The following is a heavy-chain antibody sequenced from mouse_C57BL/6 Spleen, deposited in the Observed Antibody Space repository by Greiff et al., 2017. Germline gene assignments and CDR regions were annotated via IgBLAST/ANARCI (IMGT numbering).Heavy chain of an antibody. J-gene: IGHJ4*01. V-gene: IGHV1-15*01. CDR1: GYTFTDYE. CDR3: TRRAPGSSYSYAMDY. D-gene: IGHD1-1*01. CDR2: IDPETGGT. Sequence: QVQLQQSGAELVRPGASVTLSCKASGYTFTDYEMHWVKQTPVHGLEWIGAIDPETGGTAYNQKFKGKAILTADKSSSTAYMELRSLTSEDSAVYYCTRRAPGSSYSYAMDYWGQGTSVTVSS.